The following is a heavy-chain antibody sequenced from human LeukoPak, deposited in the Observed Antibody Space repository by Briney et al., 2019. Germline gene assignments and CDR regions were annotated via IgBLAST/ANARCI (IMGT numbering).Heavy chain of an antibody. Sequence: GGSLRLSCAASGFTISDYWMSWVRQAPGKGLEWVANIKEDGSEKNYVDSAKGRFTVSRDNAKNSLYLQLNSLGAEDTAVYYCATRYCTIPACRASSYHCMDNWGKGTTVTVSS. V-gene: IGHV3-7*01. J-gene: IGHJ6*03. D-gene: IGHD2-8*01. CDR1: GFTISDYW. CDR3: ATRYCTIPACRASSYHCMDN. CDR2: IKEDGSEK.